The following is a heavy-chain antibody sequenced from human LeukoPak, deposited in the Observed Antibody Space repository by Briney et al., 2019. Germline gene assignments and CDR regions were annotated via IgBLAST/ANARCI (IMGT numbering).Heavy chain of an antibody. D-gene: IGHD3-10*01. CDR1: GYTFTSYD. J-gene: IGHJ6*03. Sequence: GASVKVSCKASGYTFTSYDINWVRQATGQGLEWMGWMNPNSGNTGYAQKLQDRVTMTTDTSTSTAYMELRSLRSDDTAVYYCAREGTPFYYYYMDVWGKGTTVTISS. V-gene: IGHV1-8*02. CDR2: MNPNSGNT. CDR3: AREGTPFYYYYMDV.